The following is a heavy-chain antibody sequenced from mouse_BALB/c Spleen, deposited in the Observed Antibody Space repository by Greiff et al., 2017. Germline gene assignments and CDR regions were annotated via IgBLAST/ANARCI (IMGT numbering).Heavy chain of an antibody. CDR1: GYTFTSYW. J-gene: IGHJ2*01. Sequence: VQLQQPGAELVKPGASVKLSCKTSGYTFTSYWIQWVKQRPRQGLGWIGEIFPGTGTTYYNEKFKGKATLTIDTSSSTAYMQLSSLTSEDSAVYFCARVLRLRGYFDYWGQGTTLTVSS. V-gene: IGHV1S132*01. CDR2: IFPGTGTT. CDR3: ARVLRLRGYFDY. D-gene: IGHD1-2*01.